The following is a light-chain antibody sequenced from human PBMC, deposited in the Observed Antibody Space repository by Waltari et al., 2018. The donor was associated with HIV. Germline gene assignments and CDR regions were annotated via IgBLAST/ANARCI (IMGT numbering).Light chain of an antibody. V-gene: IGKV1-5*03. CDR1: QSIDTW. CDR3: QHYNTSSPWT. J-gene: IGKJ1*01. CDR2: KAS. Sequence: DIQMTQSPSTLSTSVGDRLPITCRASQSIDTWLAWYQQKSGKAPKLLVYKASSLESGVPSRFSGSGSGTEFTLTISSLQPDDIATYYCQHYNTSSPWTFGQGTRV.